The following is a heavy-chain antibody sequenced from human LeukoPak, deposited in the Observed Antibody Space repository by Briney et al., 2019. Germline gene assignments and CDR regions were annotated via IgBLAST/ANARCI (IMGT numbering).Heavy chain of an antibody. CDR2: IYYSGST. D-gene: IGHD2-21*02. Sequence: PSETLSLTCTVSGGSISSYYWSWMRQPPGKGLEWIGYIYYSGSTNYNPSLKSRVTISVDTSKNQFSLKLSSVTAADTAVYYCARVKGDSYDDAFDIWGQGTMVTVSS. CDR3: ARVKGDSYDDAFDI. J-gene: IGHJ3*02. V-gene: IGHV4-59*01. CDR1: GGSISSYY.